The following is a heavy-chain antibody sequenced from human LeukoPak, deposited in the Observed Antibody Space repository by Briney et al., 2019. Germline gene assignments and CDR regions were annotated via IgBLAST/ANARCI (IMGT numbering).Heavy chain of an antibody. CDR3: ARDVVPAASWFDP. V-gene: IGHV1-2*02. D-gene: IGHD2-2*01. CDR1: GYSFTGYF. Sequence: ASLKVSCKASGYSFTGYFIHWVRQAPGLGLEWMGWINPNNGATNYAQKFQGRVTMTSDASINTADLELSSLRSDDTAVYYCARDVVPAASWFDPWGQGTLVAVSS. J-gene: IGHJ5*02. CDR2: INPNNGAT.